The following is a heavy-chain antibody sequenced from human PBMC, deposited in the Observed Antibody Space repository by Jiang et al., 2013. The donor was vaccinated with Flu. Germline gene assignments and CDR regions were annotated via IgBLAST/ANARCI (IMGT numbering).Heavy chain of an antibody. CDR1: GFTFSSYA. CDR2: ISYDGSNK. CDR3: ARVGLNGSVTLDYYYYYGMDV. V-gene: IGHV3-30-3*01. Sequence: SCAASGFTFSSYAMHWVRQAPGKGLEWVAVISYDGSNKYYADSVKGRFTISRDNSKNTLYLQMNSLRAEDTAVYYCARVGLNGSVTLDYYYYYGMDVWGQGTTVTVSS. D-gene: IGHD4-17*01. J-gene: IGHJ6*02.